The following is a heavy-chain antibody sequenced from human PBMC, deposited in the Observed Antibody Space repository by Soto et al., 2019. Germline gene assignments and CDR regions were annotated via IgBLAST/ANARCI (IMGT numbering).Heavy chain of an antibody. D-gene: IGHD1-26*01. CDR2: IRNKANSYTT. CDR3: ARESGKGAYFDY. J-gene: IGHJ4*01. V-gene: IGHV3-72*01. Sequence: EVQLVESGGGLVKPGGSQRLSCAASGFTFSDHYMDWVRQAPGKGLEWVVRIRNKANSYTTDYAASVKGRFTISRDDSKDSLYVQMNSLKTEDTAIYYCARESGKGAYFDYWGHGTLATVS. CDR1: GFTFSDHY.